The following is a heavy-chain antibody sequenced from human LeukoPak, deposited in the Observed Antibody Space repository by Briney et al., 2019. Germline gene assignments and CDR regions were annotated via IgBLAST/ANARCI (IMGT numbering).Heavy chain of an antibody. Sequence: GGSLRLSCAVSGLTLSNIFLNWVRQAPGKGPEWVGRIKSQYDGGTTDYAAPVKGRFSISRDDSKNSLFLQMNSLKAEDTAVYYCSYGANFYFDLWGRGTLVTVSS. V-gene: IGHV3-15*07. J-gene: IGHJ2*01. CDR1: GLTLSNIF. CDR2: IKSQYDGGTT. CDR3: SYGANFYFDL. D-gene: IGHD4/OR15-4a*01.